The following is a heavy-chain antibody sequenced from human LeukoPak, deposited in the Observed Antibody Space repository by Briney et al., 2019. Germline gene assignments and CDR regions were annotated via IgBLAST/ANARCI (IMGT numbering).Heavy chain of an antibody. CDR3: ARAPYGGFADY. Sequence: GGSLRLSCVASGFTFSTTCMHWLRQSPGKGLVWVSRIHSDGSRPTYADSVTGRFTISRDNAKNTLYLQMNSLRAEDTAVYYCARAPYGGFADYWGQGTLVTVSS. J-gene: IGHJ4*02. D-gene: IGHD5-12*01. CDR2: IHSDGSRP. V-gene: IGHV3-74*01. CDR1: GFTFSTTC.